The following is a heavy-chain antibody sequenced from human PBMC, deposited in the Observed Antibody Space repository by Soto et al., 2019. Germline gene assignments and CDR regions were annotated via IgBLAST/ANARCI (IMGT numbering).Heavy chain of an antibody. CDR3: ARSDIVVVPAAMFEDYYYYMDV. CDR1: GGSISSGAYY. J-gene: IGHJ6*03. D-gene: IGHD2-2*01. CDR2: IYYSGGT. V-gene: IGHV4-31*03. Sequence: SETLSLTCTVSGGSISSGAYYWSWISQHPGKGLEWIGYIYYSGGTYYNPSLKSRVTISVDTSKNQFSLKLSSVTAADTAVYYCARSDIVVVPAAMFEDYYYYMDVWGKGTTVTVSS.